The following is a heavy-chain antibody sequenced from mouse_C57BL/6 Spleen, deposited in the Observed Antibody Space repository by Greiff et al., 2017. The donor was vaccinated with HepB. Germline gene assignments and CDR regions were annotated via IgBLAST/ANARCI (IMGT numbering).Heavy chain of an antibody. CDR3: TTGGDYDFYYFDY. Sequence: EVQLQQSGAELVRPGASVKLSCTASGFNIKDDYMHWVKQRPEQGLEWIGWIDPENGDTEYASKFQGKATITADTSSNTAYLQLSSLTSEDTAVYYCTTGGDYDFYYFDYWGQGTTLTVSS. V-gene: IGHV14-4*01. CDR1: GFNIKDDY. D-gene: IGHD2-4*01. J-gene: IGHJ2*01. CDR2: IDPENGDT.